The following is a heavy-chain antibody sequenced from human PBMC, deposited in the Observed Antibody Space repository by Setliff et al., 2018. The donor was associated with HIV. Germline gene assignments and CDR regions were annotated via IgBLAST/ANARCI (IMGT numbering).Heavy chain of an antibody. D-gene: IGHD3-10*01. J-gene: IGHJ4*02. CDR2: ISGNAANT. CDR3: AKRDYSSSHDHHPLFDF. V-gene: IGHV3-23*01. Sequence: GGSLILSCAASGFVFSNYAMSWVRQAPGKGLEWVSGISGNAANTYYGDSVKGRFTISRDNSKNTVYLQMNSLRADDTAVYYCAKRDYSSSHDHHPLFDFWGQGTLVTVSS. CDR1: GFVFSNYA.